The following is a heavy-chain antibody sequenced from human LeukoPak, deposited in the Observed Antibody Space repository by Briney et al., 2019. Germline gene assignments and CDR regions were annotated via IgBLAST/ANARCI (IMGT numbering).Heavy chain of an antibody. CDR3: VVGGAGGGYFPN. D-gene: IGHD3-16*01. CDR2: MMEDGSDE. J-gene: IGHJ1*01. Sequence: PGGSLRLSCAVSDFCFSLSTMSWVRQAVGKGLGWVAKMMEDGSDEKYVDSVRGRFTNSRDNAQNSLYLKMNSLRHEDTAVYFCVVGGAGGGYFPNSGQGRLVIVSS. V-gene: IGHV3-7*01. CDR1: DFCFSLST.